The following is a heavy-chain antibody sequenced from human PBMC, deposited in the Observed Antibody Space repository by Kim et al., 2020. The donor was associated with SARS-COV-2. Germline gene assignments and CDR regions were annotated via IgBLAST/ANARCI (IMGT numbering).Heavy chain of an antibody. J-gene: IGHJ4*02. CDR3: AREYYDSSGTGSFDY. D-gene: IGHD3-22*01. Sequence: ASVKVSCKASGYTFTGYYMHWVRQAPGQGLGWMGRINPNSGGTNYAQKFQGRVTMTRDTSISTAYMELSRLRSDDTVVYYCAREYYDSSGTGSFDYWGQGTLVTVSS. CDR1: GYTFTGYY. V-gene: IGHV1-2*05. CDR2: INPNSGGT.